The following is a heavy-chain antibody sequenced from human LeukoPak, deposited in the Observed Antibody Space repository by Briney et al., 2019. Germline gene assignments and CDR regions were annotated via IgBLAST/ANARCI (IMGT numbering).Heavy chain of an antibody. Sequence: KASESLSLTCTVSGDSMTRGGYSWSWVRQHPGKGLEWIGFIYHSGTTFYNPSLEGRAAISVDTSQNQFSLKLTSVTAADTAVYYCARAVDYRNYFDYWGQGTLVTVSS. CDR1: GDSMTRGGYS. CDR2: IYHSGTT. CDR3: ARAVDYRNYFDY. V-gene: IGHV4-31*03. J-gene: IGHJ4*02. D-gene: IGHD4-11*01.